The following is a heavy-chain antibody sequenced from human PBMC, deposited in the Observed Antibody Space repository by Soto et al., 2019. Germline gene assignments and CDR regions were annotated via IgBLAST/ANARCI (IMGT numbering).Heavy chain of an antibody. CDR2: IWYDGSDK. Sequence: QVQLVESGGGVVQPGRSLRLSCAASGFTFSNYAMHWVRQAPGKGVEWVAIIWYDGSDKYYADSEEGRFTIFRDNSKNTLYLQRNSLRAEDTAVYYCARGGINGWSLDCWGQGTLVTVSS. J-gene: IGHJ4*02. D-gene: IGHD6-19*01. CDR1: GFTFSNYA. V-gene: IGHV3-33*01. CDR3: ARGGINGWSLDC.